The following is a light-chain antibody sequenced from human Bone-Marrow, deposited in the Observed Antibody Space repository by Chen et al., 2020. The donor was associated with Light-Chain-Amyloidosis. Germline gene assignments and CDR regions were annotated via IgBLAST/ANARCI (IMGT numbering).Light chain of an antibody. CDR1: SGSSATNY. CDR3: QSYQGSSQGV. CDR2: EDD. V-gene: IGLV6-57*01. J-gene: IGLJ3*02. Sequence: NFMLTQPHSVSESPGKTVIISCTRSSGSSATNYVQWYQQRPGRSRTTVIYEDDKRPSGVPDRFSGSIDRSANSSTLTIAGLKNEDEADYDCQSYQGSSQGVFGGGTKLTVL.